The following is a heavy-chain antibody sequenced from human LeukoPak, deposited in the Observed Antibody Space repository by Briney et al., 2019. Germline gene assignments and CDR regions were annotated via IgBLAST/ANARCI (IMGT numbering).Heavy chain of an antibody. CDR1: GFTFDDYA. CDR3: AKASDDFWSGYYLDY. Sequence: GGSLRLSCAASGFTFDDYAMHWVRQAPGKGLEWVSGISWNSGSIGYADSVKGRFTISRDNAKNSLYLQMNSLRAEDMALYYCAKASDDFWSGYYLDYWGQGTLVTVSS. D-gene: IGHD3-3*01. V-gene: IGHV3-9*03. CDR2: ISWNSGSI. J-gene: IGHJ4*02.